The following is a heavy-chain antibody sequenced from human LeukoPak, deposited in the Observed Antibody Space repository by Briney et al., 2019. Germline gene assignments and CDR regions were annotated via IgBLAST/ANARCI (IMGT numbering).Heavy chain of an antibody. D-gene: IGHD3-10*01. CDR2: ISRSSKTI. J-gene: IGHJ4*02. CDR3: LTVVGGLTAFDY. Sequence: GGSLRLSCTASGFIFSDYSMNWVRQTPGKRLEYIAYISRSSKTIYYADSVKGRFTISRDNAKNSLYLQMNSLTAEDTALYYCLTVVGGLTAFDYWGQGTLVTVSS. V-gene: IGHV3-48*01. CDR1: GFIFSDYS.